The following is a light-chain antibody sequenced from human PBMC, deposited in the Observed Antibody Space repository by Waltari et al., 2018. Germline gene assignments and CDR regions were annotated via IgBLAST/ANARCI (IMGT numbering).Light chain of an antibody. V-gene: IGKV3-15*01. Sequence: EIVMTQSPATLSVSLGEDAALSCRASQSVARNLAWYQQKPGQAPRLLIHGASTRATGVPVRFSGSGSETEFTLIISSLQSEDSAVYFCQQYSNWPPYTFGQGTKLEFK. CDR1: QSVARN. CDR3: QQYSNWPPYT. J-gene: IGKJ2*01. CDR2: GAS.